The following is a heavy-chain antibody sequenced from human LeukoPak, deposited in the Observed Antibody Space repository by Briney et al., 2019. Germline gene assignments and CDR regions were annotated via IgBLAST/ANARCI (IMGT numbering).Heavy chain of an antibody. D-gene: IGHD6-19*01. CDR2: IYTTGST. CDR3: ARQIAVAGKGGFDY. J-gene: IGHJ4*02. CDR1: GGSISSYY. Sequence: SETLSLTCTVSGGSISSYYWAWIRQPAGKGLEWIGRIYTTGSTNYNPSLNSRVTMSVDTSKNQFSLKLSSVTAADTAVYYCARQIAVAGKGGFDYWGQETLVNVSS. V-gene: IGHV4-4*07.